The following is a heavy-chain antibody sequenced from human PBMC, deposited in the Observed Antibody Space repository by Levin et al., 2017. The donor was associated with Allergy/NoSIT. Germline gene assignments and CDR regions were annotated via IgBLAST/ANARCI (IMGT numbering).Heavy chain of an antibody. Sequence: ASVKVSCKASGYTFTSYGISWVRQAPGQGLEWMGWISAYNGNTNYAQKLQGRVTMTTDTSTSTAYMELRSLRSDDTAVYYCARDRGGIAAVHYYYGMDGWGQGTTVTVSS. CDR2: ISAYNGNT. J-gene: IGHJ6*02. CDR3: ARDRGGIAAVHYYYGMDG. CDR1: GYTFTSYG. V-gene: IGHV1-18*01. D-gene: IGHD6-13*01.